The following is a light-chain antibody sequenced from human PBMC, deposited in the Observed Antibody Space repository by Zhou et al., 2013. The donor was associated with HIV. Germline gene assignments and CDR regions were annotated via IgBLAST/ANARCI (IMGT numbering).Light chain of an antibody. CDR3: QLYGTLPA. J-gene: IGKJ4*01. Sequence: EIVMTQSPATLSVSPGERATLSCRASQSVTSNLAWYQQKPGQGPRLLIYRASARETGIPGRFSGSGSGTEFTLTISSLQSEDFAVYYCQLYGTLPAFGGGTKVEIK. CDR1: QSVTSN. V-gene: IGKV3-15*01. CDR2: RAS.